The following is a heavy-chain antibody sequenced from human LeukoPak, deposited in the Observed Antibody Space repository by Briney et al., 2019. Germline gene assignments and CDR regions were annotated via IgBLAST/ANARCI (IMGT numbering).Heavy chain of an antibody. Sequence: GASVKVSCKVSGYTLTELSMHWVRQAPGKGLEWMGGFDPEDGETIYAQKFQGKVTMTEDTSTDTAYMELSSLRSEDTAVYYCATSFYSSGWVPDYWGQGTLVTVSS. J-gene: IGHJ4*02. CDR1: GYTLTELS. V-gene: IGHV1-24*01. CDR3: ATSFYSSGWVPDY. D-gene: IGHD6-19*01. CDR2: FDPEDGET.